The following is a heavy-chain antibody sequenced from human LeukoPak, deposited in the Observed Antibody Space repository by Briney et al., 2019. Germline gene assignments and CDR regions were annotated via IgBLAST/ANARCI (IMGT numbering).Heavy chain of an antibody. J-gene: IGHJ4*02. CDR1: GGSISSYY. CDR3: ARGGYSYGYEYDY. Sequence: SETLSLTCTVSGGSISSYYWSWIRQPPAKGLEWIGYIYYSGSTNYNPSLKSRVTISVDTSKNQFSLKLSSVTAADTAVYYCARGGYSYGYEYDYWGQGTLVTVSS. V-gene: IGHV4-59*01. CDR2: IYYSGST. D-gene: IGHD5-18*01.